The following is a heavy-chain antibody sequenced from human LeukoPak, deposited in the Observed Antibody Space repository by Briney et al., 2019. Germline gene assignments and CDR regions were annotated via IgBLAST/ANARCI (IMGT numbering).Heavy chain of an antibody. Sequence: GGSLRLSCAASGFTFSSYGMHWVRQAPGKGLEWVAVIWYDGSNKYYADSVKGRFTISRDNSKNTLYLQMNSLRAEDTAVYYCARDQNYSSSTHDPYYYYGMDVWGQGTTVTVSS. J-gene: IGHJ6*02. CDR1: GFTFSSYG. V-gene: IGHV3-33*01. CDR2: IWYDGSNK. CDR3: ARDQNYSSSTHDPYYYYGMDV. D-gene: IGHD6-6*01.